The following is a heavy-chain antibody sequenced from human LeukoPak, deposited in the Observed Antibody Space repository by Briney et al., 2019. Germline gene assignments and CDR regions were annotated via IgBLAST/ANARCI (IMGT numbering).Heavy chain of an antibody. J-gene: IGHJ4*02. CDR2: FDPEDGET. CDR3: ATIDGHYDSSGY. CDR1: GYTFTSYG. Sequence: ASVKVSCKASGYTFTSYGINWVRQAPGKGLEWMGGFDPEDGETIYAQKFQGRVTMTEDTSTDTAYMELSSLRSEDTAVYYCATIDGHYDSSGYWGQGTLVIVSS. D-gene: IGHD3-22*01. V-gene: IGHV1-24*01.